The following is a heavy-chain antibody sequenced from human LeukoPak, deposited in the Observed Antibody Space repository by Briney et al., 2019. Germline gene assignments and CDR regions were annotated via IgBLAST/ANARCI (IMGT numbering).Heavy chain of an antibody. D-gene: IGHD3-3*01. J-gene: IGHJ4*02. CDR3: ARYQYYDFWSGPDY. V-gene: IGHV1-8*01. Sequence: GASVKVSCKASGYTFTSYDINWVRQATGQGLEWMGWMNPNSGNTGYAQKFQGRVTMTRNTPISTAYMELSSLRSEDTAVYYCARYQYYDFWSGPDYWGQRTLVTVSS. CDR1: GYTFTSYD. CDR2: MNPNSGNT.